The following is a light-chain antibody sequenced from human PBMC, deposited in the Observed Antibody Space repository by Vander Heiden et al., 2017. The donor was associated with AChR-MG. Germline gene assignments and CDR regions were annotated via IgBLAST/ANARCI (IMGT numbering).Light chain of an antibody. CDR2: GNT. CDR1: SSNIGAGYD. CDR3: QSYDNTLSGWV. V-gene: IGLV1-40*01. J-gene: IGLJ3*02. Sequence: QSALTQPPSASGAPGQRVTIPCSGSSSNIGAGYDVRWYQQLPGTAPKLLIYGNTNRPSGVPDRFSGSKSGTSASLAITGLQAEDEADYYCQSYDNTLSGWVFGGGTKLTVL.